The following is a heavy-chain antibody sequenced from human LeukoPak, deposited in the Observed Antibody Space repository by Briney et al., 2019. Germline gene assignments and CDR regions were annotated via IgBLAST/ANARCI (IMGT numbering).Heavy chain of an antibody. J-gene: IGHJ4*02. CDR2: INHSGST. CDR1: GGSFSGYY. CDR3: TRNGPDYSN. V-gene: IGHV4-34*01. D-gene: IGHD4-11*01. Sequence: SETLSLTCAVYGGSFSGYYWTWIRQPPGKGLEWIGEINHSGSTNYNPSLKRRVTISVDTSKNQFSPKLSSVTAADTAVYYCTRNGPDYSNWGQGTLVTVSS.